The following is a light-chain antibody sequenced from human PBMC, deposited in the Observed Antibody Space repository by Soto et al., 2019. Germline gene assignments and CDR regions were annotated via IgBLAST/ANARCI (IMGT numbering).Light chain of an antibody. Sequence: DIPMTQSPSSLSASVGDRVTITCQASQDISNYLNWYQQKPGKAPKLLIYDASNLETGVPSRFSGSGSGTDFTFTISSLQPEDIATYYCQQYDNLPITFGHGTQVDIK. J-gene: IGKJ3*01. CDR3: QQYDNLPIT. CDR1: QDISNY. CDR2: DAS. V-gene: IGKV1-33*01.